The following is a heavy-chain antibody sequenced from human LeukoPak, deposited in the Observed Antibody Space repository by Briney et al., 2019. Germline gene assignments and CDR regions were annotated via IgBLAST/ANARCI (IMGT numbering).Heavy chain of an antibody. D-gene: IGHD3-10*01. CDR1: GFTFSNYW. Sequence: PGGSLRLSCPASGFTFSNYWMSWVRQAPGKELEWVANIKQDGSVIYYVDSVKGRFTISRDNAKNSVYLQINSLRAEDTAGYYCAIDPWFGVWGQGTLVTVSS. CDR3: AIDPWFGV. V-gene: IGHV3-7*01. J-gene: IGHJ4*02. CDR2: IKQDGSVI.